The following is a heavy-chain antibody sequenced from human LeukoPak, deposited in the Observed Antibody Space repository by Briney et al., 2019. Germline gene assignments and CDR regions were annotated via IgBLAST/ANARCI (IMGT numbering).Heavy chain of an antibody. CDR1: GFTFSSYS. D-gene: IGHD5-18*01. Sequence: GGSLRLSCAASGFTFSSYSMNWVRQAPGKGLGWVAFIKGDGSAEKYVDSVKGRFTISRDNAKNSLFLQMNRLRAEDTAVYYCARDRGWIQHDIWGQGTMVTVSS. V-gene: IGHV3-7*01. CDR2: IKGDGSAE. J-gene: IGHJ3*02. CDR3: ARDRGWIQHDI.